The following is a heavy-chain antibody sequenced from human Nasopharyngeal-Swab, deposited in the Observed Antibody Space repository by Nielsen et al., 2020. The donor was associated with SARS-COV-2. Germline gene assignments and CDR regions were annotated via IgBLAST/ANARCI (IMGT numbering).Heavy chain of an antibody. CDR3: AKGTKGSGGNY. V-gene: IGHV3-74*01. Sequence: GESLKISCAASGFSFSTFWMHWVRQVPGEGLVWVSRINTDGRRTNYAESVKGRFTISRDNVKNMLYLQMNSLRAEDTAVYYCAKGTKGSGGNYWGQGTLVTVSS. CDR1: GFSFSTFW. J-gene: IGHJ4*02. CDR2: INTDGRRT. D-gene: IGHD6-25*01.